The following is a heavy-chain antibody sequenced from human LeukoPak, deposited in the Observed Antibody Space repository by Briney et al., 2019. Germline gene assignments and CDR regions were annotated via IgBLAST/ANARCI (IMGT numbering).Heavy chain of an antibody. D-gene: IGHD3-16*01. CDR1: GFTFSSYA. V-gene: IGHV3-30-3*01. CDR2: ISYDGSNK. CDR3: ARGLVYFDY. J-gene: IGHJ4*02. Sequence: PGGSLRVSCAASGFTFSSYAMHWVRQAPGKGLEWVAVISYDGSNKYYADSVKGRFTISRDNSKNTLYLQMNSLRAEDMAVYYCARGLVYFDYWGQGTLVTVSS.